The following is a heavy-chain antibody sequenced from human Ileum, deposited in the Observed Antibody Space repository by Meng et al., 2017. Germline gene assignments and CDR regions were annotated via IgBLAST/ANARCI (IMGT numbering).Heavy chain of an antibody. CDR3: ARVYCGGDCYSRALSY. Sequence: GESLKISCAASGFTFSSSAMSWVRQAPGKGLEWVSAISGSGDYTYYADSVRGRFTISRDNSKNALSLQMSSLRSEDTAVYYCARVYCGGDCYSRALSYWGQGTPVTVAS. J-gene: IGHJ4*02. CDR1: GFTFSSSA. D-gene: IGHD2-21*02. CDR2: ISGSGDYT. V-gene: IGHV3-23*01.